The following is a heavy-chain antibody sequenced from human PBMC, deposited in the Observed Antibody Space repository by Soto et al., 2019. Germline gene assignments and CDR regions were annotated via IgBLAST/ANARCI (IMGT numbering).Heavy chain of an antibody. V-gene: IGHV4-31*03. CDR3: AGLSHWANTFDF. CDR2: IYYDGST. Sequence: SETLSLTCTVSGGSVNSGGYYWNWIRQHPGKDLEWIGYIYYDGSTYYNPSLQTRINISADTSKNQFSLKLTSVTAADTAVYYCAGLSHWANTFDFCRQGALVTVSS. CDR1: GGSVNSGGYY. J-gene: IGHJ4*02. D-gene: IGHD7-27*01.